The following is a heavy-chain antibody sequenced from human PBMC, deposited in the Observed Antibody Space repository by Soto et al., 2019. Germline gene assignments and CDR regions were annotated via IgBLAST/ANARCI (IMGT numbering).Heavy chain of an antibody. CDR1: GYTFTSYY. V-gene: IGHV1-46*01. J-gene: IGHJ3*02. CDR3: ARGITIFAVAVGADAFDI. CDR2: INPSGGST. Sequence: ASVKVSCKASGYTFTSYYMHWVRQAPGQGLEWMGIINPSGGSTSYAQKFQGRVTMTRDTSTSTVYMELSSLRSEDTAVYYCARGITIFAVAVGADAFDIWGQGKMVTVSS. D-gene: IGHD3-3*01.